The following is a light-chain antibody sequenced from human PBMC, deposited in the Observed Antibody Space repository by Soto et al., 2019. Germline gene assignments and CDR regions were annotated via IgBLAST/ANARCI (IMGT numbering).Light chain of an antibody. Sequence: EIAMTQSPPSLTVTPGEPASISCSSSQRLLHSNGNIFLDCYLQKPGQSPQLLIYLSFNRASGVPDRVSGSAAGTDFTLKISRVEAEDAGVYYCMQALQTPYTVGKGTKVDSK. V-gene: IGKV2-28*01. CDR1: QRLLHSNGNIF. CDR2: LSF. J-gene: IGKJ2*01. CDR3: MQALQTPYT.